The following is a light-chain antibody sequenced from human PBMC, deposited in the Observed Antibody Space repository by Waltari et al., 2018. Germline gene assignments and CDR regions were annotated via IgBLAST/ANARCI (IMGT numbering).Light chain of an antibody. CDR2: WAS. J-gene: IGKJ3*01. CDR1: PSVLYSSNNKNY. V-gene: IGKV4-1*01. CDR3: QQYYSTPLT. Sequence: DIVMTQSPDSLAVSLGERATINCKSSPSVLYSSNNKNYLAWSQQKPGQPPKLPIYWASTRESGVPDRFSGSGSGTDFTLTISSLQAEDVAVYYCQQYYSTPLTFGPGTKVDIK.